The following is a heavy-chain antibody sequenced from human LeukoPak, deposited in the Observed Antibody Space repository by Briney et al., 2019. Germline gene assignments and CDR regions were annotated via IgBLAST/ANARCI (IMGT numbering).Heavy chain of an antibody. CDR3: ARGTDY. CDR1: GGSFSGYY. J-gene: IGHJ4*02. Sequence: SETLSLTCAVYGGSFSGYYWSWIRQPPGKGLEWIGEINHSGSTNYNPSLKSRVTISVDTSKNQFSLKLSSVTAADTAVYYCARGTDYWGQGTLVTVSS. V-gene: IGHV4-34*01. CDR2: INHSGST.